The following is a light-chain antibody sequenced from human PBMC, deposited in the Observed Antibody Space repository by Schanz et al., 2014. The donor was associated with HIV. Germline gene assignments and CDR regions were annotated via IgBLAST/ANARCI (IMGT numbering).Light chain of an antibody. V-gene: IGLV1-51*01. J-gene: IGLJ1*01. CDR3: GTWDSRMSVGFV. CDR2: NNN. Sequence: QSVLTQPPSVSAAPGQRVTISCSGPSYSIGYNFVSWFQQLPGTAPKLLIYNNNQRPSEIPDRFSGSKSGASATLDITGLQTGDEADYYCGTWDSRMSVGFVFGSGTKLTVL. CDR1: SYSIGYNF.